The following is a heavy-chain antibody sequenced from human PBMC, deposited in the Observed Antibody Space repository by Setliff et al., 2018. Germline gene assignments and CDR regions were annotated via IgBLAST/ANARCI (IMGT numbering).Heavy chain of an antibody. D-gene: IGHD7-27*01. J-gene: IGHJ3*02. V-gene: IGHV3-48*03. CDR2: ISSSGSTI. Sequence: PWGALRLSCAASGFTFSSYEMNWVRQAPGKELEWVSYISSSGSTIYYADSVKGRFTISRDNAKKSLYLQMNSLRAEDTAVYYCARDRRPFNWGGNDAFDIWGQGTMVTVSS. CDR1: GFTFSSYE. CDR3: ARDRRPFNWGGNDAFDI.